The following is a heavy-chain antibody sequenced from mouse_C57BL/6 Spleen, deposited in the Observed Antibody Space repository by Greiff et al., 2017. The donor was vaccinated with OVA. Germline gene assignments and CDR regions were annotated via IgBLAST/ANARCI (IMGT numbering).Heavy chain of an antibody. J-gene: IGHJ2*01. Sequence: VKLQESGAELVRPGASVTLSCKASGYTFTDYEMHWVKQTPVHGLEWIGAIDPETGGTAYNQKFKGKAILTADKSSSTAYMELRSLTSEDSAVYYCTKIYYYGSSYRYFDYWGQGTTLTVSS. CDR1: GYTFTDYE. D-gene: IGHD1-1*01. V-gene: IGHV1-15*01. CDR3: TKIYYYGSSYRYFDY. CDR2: IDPETGGT.